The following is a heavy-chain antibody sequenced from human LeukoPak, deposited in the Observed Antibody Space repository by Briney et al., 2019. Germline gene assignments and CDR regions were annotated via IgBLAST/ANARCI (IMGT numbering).Heavy chain of an antibody. J-gene: IGHJ4*02. V-gene: IGHV3-23*01. CDR1: GFTFSTYA. Sequence: GGSLRLSCAASGFTFSTYAMSWVRQAPGKGLEWVSTIGGSGGGTYYAESVKGRFIIPRDTSKNTLFLQMNSLRAEDTALYYCARNDFGSGWLGDYWGQGTLVTVFS. D-gene: IGHD6-19*01. CDR2: IGGSGGGT. CDR3: ARNDFGSGWLGDY.